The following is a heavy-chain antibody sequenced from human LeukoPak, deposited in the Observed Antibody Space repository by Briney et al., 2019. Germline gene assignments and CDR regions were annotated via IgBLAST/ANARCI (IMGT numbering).Heavy chain of an antibody. J-gene: IGHJ4*02. D-gene: IGHD3-10*01. CDR3: ARDLWFD. CDR2: ISTSGGST. CDR1: GFTFSSYA. V-gene: IGHV3-23*01. Sequence: GGSLRLSCAASGFTFSSYAMSWVRQVPGKGLEWVSVISTSGGSTYYADSVKGRFTISRDNSKNTLYLQMDSLRAEDTAVYYCARDLWFDWGQGTLVTVSS.